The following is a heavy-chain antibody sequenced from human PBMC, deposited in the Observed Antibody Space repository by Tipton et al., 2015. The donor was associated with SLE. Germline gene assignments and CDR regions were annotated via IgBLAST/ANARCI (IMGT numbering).Heavy chain of an antibody. D-gene: IGHD3-10*01. CDR3: ARDDPWSMIQGVIISGFDY. Sequence: SLRLSCAASGFTFSNYAIHWVRQAPGKGLEWVAVISYDGSNKYYADSVKGRFSISRDNSKNTLYLQMNSLRPEDAAVYYCARDDPWSMIQGVIISGFDYWGQGTLVTVST. CDR1: GFTFSNYA. V-gene: IGHV3-30*04. CDR2: ISYDGSNK. J-gene: IGHJ4*02.